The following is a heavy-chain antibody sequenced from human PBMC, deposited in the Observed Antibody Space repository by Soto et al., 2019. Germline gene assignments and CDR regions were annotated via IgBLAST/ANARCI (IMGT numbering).Heavy chain of an antibody. J-gene: IGHJ4*02. V-gene: IGHV4-59*01. CDR2: IYYSGST. CDR1: GGSISSYY. D-gene: IGHD6-6*01. CDR3: ARAAGAARRGYYFDY. Sequence: QVQLQESGPGLVKPSVTMSLTYTVSGGSISSYYWSWIRQPPGKGLEWIGYIYYSGSTNYNPSLKSRVTISVDTSKNQFSLKLSSVTAADTAVYYCARAAGAARRGYYFDYWGQGTLVTVSS.